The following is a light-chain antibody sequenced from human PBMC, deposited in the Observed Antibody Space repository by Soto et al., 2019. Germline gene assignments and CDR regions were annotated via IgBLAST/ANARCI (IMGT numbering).Light chain of an antibody. V-gene: IGKV1-6*01. CDR2: HAS. CDR1: RGVGHD. Sequence: AIQMTQSPSSLSASVGDTVTITCRARRGVGHDLGWYQQKPGKAPKLLIYHASTLQSGVPSRFSGSGSGTDFTLTISSLQAEDFATYYCLQDYDNPLTFGGGTKVEIK. J-gene: IGKJ4*01. CDR3: LQDYDNPLT.